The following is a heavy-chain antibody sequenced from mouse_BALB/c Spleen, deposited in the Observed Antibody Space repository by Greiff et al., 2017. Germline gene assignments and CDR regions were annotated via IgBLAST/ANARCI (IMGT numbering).Heavy chain of an antibody. V-gene: IGHV5-4*02. CDR1: GFTFSDYY. Sequence: EVQLVESGGGLVKPGGSLKLSCAASGFTFSDYYMYWVRQTPEKRLEWVATISDGGSYTYYPDSVKGRFTISRDNAKNNLYLQMSSLKSEDTAMYYCARWGGFTWFAYWGQGTLVTVSA. CDR3: ARWGGFTWFAY. J-gene: IGHJ3*01. CDR2: ISDGGSYT.